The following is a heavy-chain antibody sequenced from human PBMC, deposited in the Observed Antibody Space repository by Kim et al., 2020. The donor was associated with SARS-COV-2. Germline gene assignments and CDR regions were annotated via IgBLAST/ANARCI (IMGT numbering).Heavy chain of an antibody. CDR1: GFTFTNYW. J-gene: IGHJ4*02. CDR3: TTPFEY. V-gene: IGHV3-74*01. CDR2: INNDWTNT. D-gene: IGHD1-1*01. Sequence: GVSLRLSCAASGFTFTNYWMHWVRQVPVQCLVWVACINNDWTNTYYAVSVRGRFTISRDNSKNMVYLQMNSLGAEDTALYYCTTPFEYWGQGTLVTVSS.